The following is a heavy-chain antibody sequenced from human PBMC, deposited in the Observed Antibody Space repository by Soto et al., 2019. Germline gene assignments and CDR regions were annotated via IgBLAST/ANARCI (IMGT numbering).Heavy chain of an antibody. D-gene: IGHD3-10*01. CDR3: VKTKLSGTGIYGMDV. CDR1: GYSFTSHW. Sequence: PGASLKISCKGSGYSFTSHWIGWVRQMPGKGLEWMGIIYPGDSDTRYSPSFQGQVTISADKSISTAYLQWSSLRAEDTAVYYCVKTKLSGTGIYGMDVWGQGTTVTVSS. V-gene: IGHV5-51*01. J-gene: IGHJ6*02. CDR2: IYPGDSDT.